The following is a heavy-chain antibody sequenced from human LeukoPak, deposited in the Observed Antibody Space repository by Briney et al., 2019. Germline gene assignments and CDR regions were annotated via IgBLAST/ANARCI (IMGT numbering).Heavy chain of an antibody. CDR2: ISGSGGGT. V-gene: IGHV3-23*01. CDR1: GITLSNYG. J-gene: IGHJ4*02. CDR3: AKRGVVIRVILVGFHKEAYYFDS. Sequence: RGSLRLSCEVSGITLSNYGMSWVRQAPGKGLEWVAGISGSGGGTNYAESVKGRFTISRDNSKNTLYLQMNSLRAEDTAVYFCAKRGVVIRVILVGFHKEAYYFDSWGQGALASVSS. D-gene: IGHD3-22*01.